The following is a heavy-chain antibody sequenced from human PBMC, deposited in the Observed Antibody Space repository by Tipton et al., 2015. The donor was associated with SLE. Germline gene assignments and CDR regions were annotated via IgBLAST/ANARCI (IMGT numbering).Heavy chain of an antibody. Sequence: TLSLTCTVSGGSISSYYWSWIRQPPGKGLEWIGYIYYSGSTNYNPSLKSRVTISVDTSKNQFSLKLSSVTAADTAVYYCATLNRYSSSWLDAFDIWGQGTMVTVSS. CDR1: GGSISSYY. V-gene: IGHV4-59*08. CDR2: IYYSGST. J-gene: IGHJ3*02. CDR3: ATLNRYSSSWLDAFDI. D-gene: IGHD6-13*01.